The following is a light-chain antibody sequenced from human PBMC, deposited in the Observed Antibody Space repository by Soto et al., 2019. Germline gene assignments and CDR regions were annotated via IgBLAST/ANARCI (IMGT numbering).Light chain of an antibody. V-gene: IGKV3-15*01. CDR2: GAS. J-gene: IGKJ1*01. CDR3: QQYNNCPWT. Sequence: EIVMTQSPATLSVSPGERATLSCRASQGVSSNLAWYQQKPGQAPRLLIYGASTRATGIPARFSGSGSGTEFTRTISSLQSEDFAVYYCQQYNNCPWTFGQGNKVEIK. CDR1: QGVSSN.